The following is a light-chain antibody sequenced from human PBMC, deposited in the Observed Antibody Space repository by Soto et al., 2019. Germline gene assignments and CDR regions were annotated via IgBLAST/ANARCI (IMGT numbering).Light chain of an antibody. CDR2: GAS. V-gene: IGKV3-20*01. CDR3: QQYETSPLT. Sequence: EIVMTQSPGTLSLSPGERATLSCRASQSVTNNQLAWFRQKHGQAPRLIIWGASNRETGIPERFSGSGSGPECTRPISRLEPEDVVMFYCQQYETSPLTFGQGTKVDIK. J-gene: IGKJ1*01. CDR1: QSVTNNQ.